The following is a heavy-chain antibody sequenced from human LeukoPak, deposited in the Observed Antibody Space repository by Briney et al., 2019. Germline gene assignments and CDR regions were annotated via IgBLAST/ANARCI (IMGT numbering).Heavy chain of an antibody. CDR3: ARDQSIAGPTTADY. Sequence: GGSLRLSCAASGFTFSRVWMHWVRQAPGKGLVWVSRIYTDGRATIYADSVKGRFTISRDNAKNTLYQQMNSLRAEDTAVYYCARDQSIAGPTTADYWGQGTLVTVSS. CDR2: IYTDGRAT. J-gene: IGHJ4*02. D-gene: IGHD1-26*01. CDR1: GFTFSRVW. V-gene: IGHV3-74*01.